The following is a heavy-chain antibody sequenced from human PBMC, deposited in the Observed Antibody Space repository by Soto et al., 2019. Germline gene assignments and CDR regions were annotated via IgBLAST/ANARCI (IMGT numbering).Heavy chain of an antibody. D-gene: IGHD6-13*01. CDR3: AKGVAAAGTLSPLDY. Sequence: ESGGGVVQPGRSLRLSCAASGFTFSSYGMHWVRQAPGKGLEWVAVISYDGSNKYYADSVKGRFTISRDNSKNTLYLQMNSLRAEDTAVYYCAKGVAAAGTLSPLDYWGQGTLVTVSS. CDR2: ISYDGSNK. V-gene: IGHV3-30*18. CDR1: GFTFSSYG. J-gene: IGHJ4*02.